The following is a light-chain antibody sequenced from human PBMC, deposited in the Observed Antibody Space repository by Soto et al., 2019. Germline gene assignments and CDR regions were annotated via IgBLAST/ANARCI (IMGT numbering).Light chain of an antibody. J-gene: IGLJ2*01. Sequence: QPASVSGSPGQSITISCIGTSSDVGGYNYVSWYQQHPGKAPKLMIYDVSNRPSGVSNRFSGSKSANTASLTISGLQAEDEAEYYCSSYIGSNRVVFGGGTKVTVL. CDR1: SSDVGGYNY. V-gene: IGLV2-14*01. CDR3: SSYIGSNRVV. CDR2: DVS.